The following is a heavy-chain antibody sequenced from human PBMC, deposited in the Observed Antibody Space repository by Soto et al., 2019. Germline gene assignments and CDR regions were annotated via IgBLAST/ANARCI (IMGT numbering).Heavy chain of an antibody. D-gene: IGHD6-25*01. Sequence: QVQLVQSGAEVKKPGSSVKVSCKASGGTFSSYAISWVRQAPGQGLEWMGGIIPIFGTANYAQKFQGRVTITADESTSTAYMELSSLRSEDTAVYYCARASGQPGGDYYYYYGMDVWGQGTTVTVSS. CDR1: GGTFSSYA. CDR3: ARASGQPGGDYYYYYGMDV. J-gene: IGHJ6*02. CDR2: IIPIFGTA. V-gene: IGHV1-69*12.